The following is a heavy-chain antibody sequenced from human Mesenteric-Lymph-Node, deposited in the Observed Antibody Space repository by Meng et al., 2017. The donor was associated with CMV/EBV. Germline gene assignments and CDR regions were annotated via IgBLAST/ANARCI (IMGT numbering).Heavy chain of an antibody. CDR2: ISRRGDVT. CDR1: GFSFDDYS. D-gene: IGHD2-8*01. J-gene: IGHJ3*01. CDR3: AKEGPDCVNGVCSAFDV. Sequence: GESLKISCAASGFSFDDYSMHWVRQAPGKGLEWVSLISRRGDVTYYADSLKGRFTISRDNSKNSLYLQMNSLRGEDTALYYCAKEGPDCVNGVCSAFDVWGQGTMVTVSS. V-gene: IGHV3-43*01.